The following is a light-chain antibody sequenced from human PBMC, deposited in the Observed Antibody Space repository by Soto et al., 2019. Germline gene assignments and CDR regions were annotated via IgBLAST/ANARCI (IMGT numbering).Light chain of an antibody. CDR3: ATWDDSVKGWV. V-gene: IGLV1-44*01. CDR1: RSNIGTKT. Sequence: QPVLIQPPSVSGTPGQRVTITCSGSRSNIGTKTVNWYQKLPGSSPKLLIYDNNQRPSGVPDRFSGSKSGTSASLAISGLKSEDEADYYCATWDDSVKGWVFGGGTKLTVL. J-gene: IGLJ3*02. CDR2: DNN.